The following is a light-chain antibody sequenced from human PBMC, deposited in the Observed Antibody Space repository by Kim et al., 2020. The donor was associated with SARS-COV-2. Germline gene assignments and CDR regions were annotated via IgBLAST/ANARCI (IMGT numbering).Light chain of an antibody. CDR3: QAWDSRGVV. V-gene: IGLV3-1*01. Sequence: SYELTQPPSVSVSPGQTASITCSGDKLGDKYACWYQQKPGQSPVLVIYQDSKRPSGIPERFSGSNSGNTATLTISGTQAMDEADYYCQAWDSRGVVFGGG. J-gene: IGLJ2*01. CDR1: KLGDKY. CDR2: QDS.